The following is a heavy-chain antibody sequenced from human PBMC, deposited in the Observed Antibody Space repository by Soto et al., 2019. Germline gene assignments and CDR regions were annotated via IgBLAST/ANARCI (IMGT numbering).Heavy chain of an antibody. CDR2: IYYSGST. D-gene: IGHD4-4*01. CDR3: ARTVTFSWFDP. Sequence: QLQLQESGPGLVKPSETLSLTCTVSGGSISSSSYYWGWIRQPPGKGLEWIGSIYYSGSTYYNPSLKSRVTISVDTPKNQFSLKLSSVTAADTAVYYCARTVTFSWFDPWCQGTLVTVSS. J-gene: IGHJ5*02. V-gene: IGHV4-39*01. CDR1: GGSISSSSYY.